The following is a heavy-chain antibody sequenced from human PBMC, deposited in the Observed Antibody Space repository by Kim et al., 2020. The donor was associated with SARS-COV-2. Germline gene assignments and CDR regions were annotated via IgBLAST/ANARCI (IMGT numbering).Heavy chain of an antibody. CDR2: MNPNSGNT. D-gene: IGHD3-10*01. V-gene: IGHV1-8*01. J-gene: IGHJ2*01. CDR1: GYTFTSYD. CDR3: AREGLLWFGELLYFDL. Sequence: ASVKVSCKASGYTFTSYDINWVRQATGQGLEWVGWMNPNSGNTGYAQKFQGRVTMTRNTSISTAYMELSSLRSEDTAVYYCAREGLLWFGELLYFDLWGRGTLVTVSS.